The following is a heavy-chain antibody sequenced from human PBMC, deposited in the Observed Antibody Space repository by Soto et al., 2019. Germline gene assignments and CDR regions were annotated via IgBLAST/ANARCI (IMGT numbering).Heavy chain of an antibody. CDR3: ARGVQRMVRGVTFPYNWFDP. V-gene: IGHV4-34*01. Sequence: SETLSLTCAVYGGSFSGYYWSWIRQPPGKGLEWIGEINHSGSTNYNPSLKSRVTISVDTSKNQFSLKLSSVTAADTAVYYCARGVQRMVRGVTFPYNWFDPWGQGTLVTVSS. D-gene: IGHD3-10*01. CDR2: INHSGST. CDR1: GGSFSGYY. J-gene: IGHJ5*02.